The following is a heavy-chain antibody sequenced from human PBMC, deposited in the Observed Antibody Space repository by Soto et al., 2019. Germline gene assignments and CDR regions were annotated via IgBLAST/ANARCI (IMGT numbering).Heavy chain of an antibody. Sequence: QVQLQESGPGLVKPSQTLSLTCTVSGGSISSGGYYWSWIRQHPGKGLEWIGYIYYSGSTYYNPALTSRVTISVDTSKNQFSLKLTSVTAADTAVYYCGREVTRDWYFDLWGRGTLVTVSS. V-gene: IGHV4-31*03. CDR1: GGSISSGGYY. CDR3: GREVTRDWYFDL. D-gene: IGHD2-21*02. CDR2: IYYSGST. J-gene: IGHJ2*01.